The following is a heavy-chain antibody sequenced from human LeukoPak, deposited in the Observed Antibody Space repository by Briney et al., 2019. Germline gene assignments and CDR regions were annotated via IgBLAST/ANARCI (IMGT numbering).Heavy chain of an antibody. V-gene: IGHV3-9*01. CDR3: AKPGGSGTFGDYFDY. CDR2: ISWNSGRM. J-gene: IGHJ4*02. CDR1: GFTFDDYA. Sequence: GGSLRLTCASSGFTFDDYAMHQVRQAPAKGLEWVSGISWNSGRMGYADSVKCRFTISRDNAKNSQYLQMNSLRAEDTALYYCAKPGGSGTFGDYFDYWGPGTLVTVSS. D-gene: IGHD3-10*01.